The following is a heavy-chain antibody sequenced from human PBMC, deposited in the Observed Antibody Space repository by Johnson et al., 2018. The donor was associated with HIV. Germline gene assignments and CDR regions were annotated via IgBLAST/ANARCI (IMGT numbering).Heavy chain of an antibody. D-gene: IGHD1-26*01. Sequence: QVQLVESGGGLIQPGGSLRLSCADSGFTVSSNYMSWVRQAPGKGLEGVAFIRYDGSNKYYADSVKGRFTISRDNAKNSLILQMNSLRAGDTAVYYCARGWGIVGAKSAFDIWGQGTMVTVSS. V-gene: IGHV3-30*02. CDR2: IRYDGSNK. CDR3: ARGWGIVGAKSAFDI. CDR1: GFTVSSNY. J-gene: IGHJ3*02.